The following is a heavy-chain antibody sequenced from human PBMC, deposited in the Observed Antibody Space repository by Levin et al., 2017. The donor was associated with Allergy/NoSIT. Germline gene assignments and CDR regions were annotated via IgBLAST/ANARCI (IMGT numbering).Heavy chain of an antibody. CDR3: ARGRLGTNY. D-gene: IGHD2-2*01. CDR1: GGSISNYY. Sequence: PSETLSLTCTVSGGSISNYYWSWIRRPPGKGLEWIGSIYYSGSTNYNPSLKSRVTVSVDTSKNQFSLRLSSVTAADTAVYYCARGRLGTNYWGQGTLVTVSS. CDR2: IYYSGST. V-gene: IGHV4-59*01. J-gene: IGHJ4*02.